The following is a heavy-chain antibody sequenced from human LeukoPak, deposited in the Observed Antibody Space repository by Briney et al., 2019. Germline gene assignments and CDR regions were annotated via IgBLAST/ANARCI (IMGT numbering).Heavy chain of an antibody. Sequence: SETLSLTCTVSGGSISSYDWTWIRQPPGKGLEWIGFISYSGNTNYNPSLKSRVTISLDTSKNQFSMKLISVTAADTDVYYCARGVGSGYTDYWGQGALVTVSS. D-gene: IGHD3-22*01. CDR1: GGSISSYD. V-gene: IGHV4-59*01. CDR2: ISYSGNT. CDR3: ARGVGSGYTDY. J-gene: IGHJ4*02.